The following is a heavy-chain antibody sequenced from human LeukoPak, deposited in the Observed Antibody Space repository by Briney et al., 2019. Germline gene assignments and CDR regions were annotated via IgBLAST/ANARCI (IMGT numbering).Heavy chain of an antibody. D-gene: IGHD1-26*01. CDR2: INPNSGGT. CDR3: ARDHAGATGYWFDP. V-gene: IGHV1-2*02. Sequence: GASVKVSCKASGYTFTGYYMHWVRQAPGQGLEWMGWINPNSGGTNYAQKFQGRVTMTRDTSISTAYMELSRLRSDDTAVYYCARDHAGATGYWFDPWGQGTLVTVSS. CDR1: GYTFTGYY. J-gene: IGHJ5*02.